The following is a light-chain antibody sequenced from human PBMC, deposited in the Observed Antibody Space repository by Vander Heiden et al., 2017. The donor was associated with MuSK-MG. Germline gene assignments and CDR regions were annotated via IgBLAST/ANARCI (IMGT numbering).Light chain of an antibody. J-gene: IGKJ4*01. CDR2: AAS. Sequence: EIVLTQSPATLSLSPGETATLSCRTSQSVSTNLVWYQQKVGQAPRLLMSAASKRATGIPARFSGSGSGTDFTLTISSLEPEDFAVYYCQQRNTWPVTFGGGTKVEIK. V-gene: IGKV3-11*01. CDR1: QSVSTN. CDR3: QQRNTWPVT.